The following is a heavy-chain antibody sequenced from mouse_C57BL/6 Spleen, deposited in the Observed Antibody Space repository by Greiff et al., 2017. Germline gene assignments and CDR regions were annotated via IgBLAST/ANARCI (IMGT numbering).Heavy chain of an antibody. CDR3: ARSIDGYYGEAWFAY. V-gene: IGHV1-82*01. J-gene: IGHJ3*01. Sequence: VQRVESGPELVKPGASVKISCKASGYAFSSSWMNWVKQRPGKGLEWIGRIYPGDGDTNYNGKFKGKATLTADKSSSTAYMQLSSLTSEDSAVYFCARSIDGYYGEAWFAYWGQGALVTVSA. D-gene: IGHD2-3*01. CDR2: IYPGDGDT. CDR1: GYAFSSSW.